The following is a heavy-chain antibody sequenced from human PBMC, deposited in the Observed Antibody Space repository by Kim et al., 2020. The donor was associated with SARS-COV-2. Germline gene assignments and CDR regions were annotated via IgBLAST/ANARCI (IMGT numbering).Heavy chain of an antibody. CDR1: GYTFNSYA. CDR2: INAGNGNT. CDR3: AGRYGDPKGLLVY. J-gene: IGHJ4*02. V-gene: IGHV1-3*01. Sequence: ASVKVSCKASGYTFNSYAIHWVRQAPGQRLEWMAWINAGNGNTKYSQKFQGRVTITRDTSASTAYMELSRLRSEDTAVYYCAGRYGDPKGLLVYWGQGTLVTVSS. D-gene: IGHD4-17*01.